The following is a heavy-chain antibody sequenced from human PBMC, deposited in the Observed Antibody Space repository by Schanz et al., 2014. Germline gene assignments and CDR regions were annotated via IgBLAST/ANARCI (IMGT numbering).Heavy chain of an antibody. Sequence: EEQLVESGGGLVQPGGSLRLSCATSGLTFTSAWMSWVRQAPGKGLEWVSAISGSGGSTYYADSVKGRFTISRDNAKNTLYLQMNSLRAEHTAVYHCVSAGSYSSYAFWGQGTLVTVSS. CDR3: VSAGSYSSYAF. CDR2: ISGSGGST. J-gene: IGHJ4*02. D-gene: IGHD3-10*01. CDR1: GLTFTSAW. V-gene: IGHV3-23*04.